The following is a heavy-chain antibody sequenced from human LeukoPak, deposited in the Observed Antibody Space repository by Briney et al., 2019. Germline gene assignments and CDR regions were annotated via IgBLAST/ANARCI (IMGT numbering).Heavy chain of an antibody. CDR3: ARDAQRGFDYSNSLEY. Sequence: GRSLRLSCAASGVIYSHYGMHWVRQATGKGPEWVAVIWSDGSNRFYAGSVKGRFTISRDNSQNTLFLQMNSLRAEDTAMYYCARDAQRGFDYSNSLEYWGHGTLFTVSS. CDR1: GVIYSHYG. J-gene: IGHJ4*01. D-gene: IGHD4-11*01. CDR2: IWSDGSNR. V-gene: IGHV3-33*01.